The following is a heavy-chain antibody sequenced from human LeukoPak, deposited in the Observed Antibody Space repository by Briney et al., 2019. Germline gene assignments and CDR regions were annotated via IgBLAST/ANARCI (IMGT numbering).Heavy chain of an antibody. V-gene: IGHV3-33*01. Sequence: GRSLRLSCAASGFTFSSYGMHWVRQAPGKGLEWVAVTWYDGSNKYYADSMKGRITISRDNSKNTLYLQMNSLRAEDTAVYYCARVVERYYYYYGMDVWGQGTTVTVSS. D-gene: IGHD3-10*01. CDR1: GFTFSSYG. CDR2: TWYDGSNK. J-gene: IGHJ6*02. CDR3: ARVVERYYYYYGMDV.